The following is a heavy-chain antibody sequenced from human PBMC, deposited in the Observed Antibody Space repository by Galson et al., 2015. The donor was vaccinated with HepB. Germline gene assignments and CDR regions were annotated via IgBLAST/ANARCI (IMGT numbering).Heavy chain of an antibody. D-gene: IGHD3-10*01. Sequence: SLRLSCAASGFTFSSYGMHWVRQAPGKGLEWVAVIWYDGSNKYYADSVKGRFTISRDNSKNTLYLQMNSLRAEDTAVYYCAREIRVRGVISSYFDYWGQGTLVTVSS. CDR1: GFTFSSYG. CDR3: AREIRVRGVISSYFDY. J-gene: IGHJ4*02. CDR2: IWYDGSNK. V-gene: IGHV3-33*08.